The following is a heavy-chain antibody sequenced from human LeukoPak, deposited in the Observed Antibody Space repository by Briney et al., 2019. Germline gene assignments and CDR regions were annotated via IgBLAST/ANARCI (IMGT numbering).Heavy chain of an antibody. CDR1: GFTFSSYS. J-gene: IGHJ6*02. V-gene: IGHV3-21*04. Sequence: GGSLRLSCAASGFTFSSYSMNWVRQAPGKGLEWVSAISSSSSYIYYADSVKGRFTISRDNSKNTLYVQMNSLRVEDTAVYYCAKVGDYLWGPMDVWGQGTTVTVSS. CDR2: ISSSSSYI. D-gene: IGHD3-16*01. CDR3: AKVGDYLWGPMDV.